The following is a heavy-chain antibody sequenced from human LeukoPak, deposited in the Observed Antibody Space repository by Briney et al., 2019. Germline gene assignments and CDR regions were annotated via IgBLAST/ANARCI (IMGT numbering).Heavy chain of an antibody. CDR1: GDSFTSYW. J-gene: IGHJ4*02. CDR3: ARRHYYGSGNDY. Sequence: GESLKISCKGSGDSFTSYWIGWVRQMPGKGLEGMGIIYPGDSATRYSPFFKGQVTISDDKSISTAYLQWSSLKASDTAMYYCARRHYYGSGNDYWGQGTLVTVSS. D-gene: IGHD3-10*01. CDR2: IYPGDSAT. V-gene: IGHV5-51*01.